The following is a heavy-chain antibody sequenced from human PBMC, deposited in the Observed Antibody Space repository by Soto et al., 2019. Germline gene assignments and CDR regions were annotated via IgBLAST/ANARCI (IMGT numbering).Heavy chain of an antibody. CDR1: GYTFTSYG. J-gene: IGHJ6*02. CDR3: ARRHTLRWLVYGMDV. D-gene: IGHD6-19*01. V-gene: IGHV1-18*01. Sequence: ASVKVSCKASGYTFTSYGISWVRQAPGQGLEWMGWISAYNGNTNYAQKLQGRVTMTTDTSTSTAYMELRSLRSDDTAVYYCARRHTLRWLVYGMDVWGQGTTVTVSS. CDR2: ISAYNGNT.